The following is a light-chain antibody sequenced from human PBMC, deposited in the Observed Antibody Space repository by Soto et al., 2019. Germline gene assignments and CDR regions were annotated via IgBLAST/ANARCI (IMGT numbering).Light chain of an antibody. Sequence: EIVMTQSPATLSVSPGERATLSCRASQSVSSNLAWYQQKPGQAPRVLIYGASTRATGNPARFSGSGSGTEFPLTISSLQSEDFAVYYCQQYNNWPQTFGQGTKVEIK. V-gene: IGKV3-15*01. CDR3: QQYNNWPQT. CDR1: QSVSSN. CDR2: GAS. J-gene: IGKJ1*01.